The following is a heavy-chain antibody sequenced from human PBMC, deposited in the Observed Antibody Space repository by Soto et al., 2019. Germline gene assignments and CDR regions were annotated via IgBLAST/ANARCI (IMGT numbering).Heavy chain of an antibody. CDR1: GGSISSGDYY. V-gene: IGHV4-30-4*01. D-gene: IGHD4-4*01. Sequence: NPSETLSLTCTVSGGSISSGDYYWSWIRQPPGKGLEWIGYIYYSGSTYYNPSLKSRVTISVDTSKNQFSLKLSSVTAADTAVYYCAREGGTVRNNWFDPWGQGTLVTVSS. CDR3: AREGGTVRNNWFDP. J-gene: IGHJ5*02. CDR2: IYYSGST.